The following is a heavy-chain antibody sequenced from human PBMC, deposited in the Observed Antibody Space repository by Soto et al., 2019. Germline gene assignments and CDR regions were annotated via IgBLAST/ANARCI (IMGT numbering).Heavy chain of an antibody. CDR1: NRSLSGYW. D-gene: IGHD3-16*01. CDR3: AAGLLNQRVVLGH. Sequence: QVQLQQWGAGLLKPSETLSLTCAGYNRSLSGYWWTWIRQPPGKGLEWIGEINQGGSTNYCPSLKGRLTMSVDTSRIQFSLELISVTAADTAFYYCAAGLLNQRVVLGHWGQGALVTVSS. J-gene: IGHJ1*01. V-gene: IGHV4-34*02. CDR2: INQGGST.